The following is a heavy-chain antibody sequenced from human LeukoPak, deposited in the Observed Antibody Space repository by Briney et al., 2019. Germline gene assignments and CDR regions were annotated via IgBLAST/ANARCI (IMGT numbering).Heavy chain of an antibody. J-gene: IGHJ4*02. CDR1: GGSISSGGYY. Sequence: KTSQTLSLTCTVSGGSISSGGYYWSWIRQHPGKGLEWIGYIYYSGSTYYNPSLKSRVTISVDTSKNQFPLKLSSVTAADTAVYYCARADYAEGFDYWGQGTLVTVSS. CDR2: IYYSGST. D-gene: IGHD4-17*01. CDR3: ARADYAEGFDY. V-gene: IGHV4-31*03.